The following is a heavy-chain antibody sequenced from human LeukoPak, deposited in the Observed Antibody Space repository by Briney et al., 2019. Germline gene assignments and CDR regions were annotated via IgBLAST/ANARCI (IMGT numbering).Heavy chain of an antibody. CDR1: GYTFTSYG. CDR3: AREAGRVTMVRGVISPYYFDY. J-gene: IGHJ4*02. CDR2: ISAYNGNT. D-gene: IGHD3-10*01. V-gene: IGHV1-18*04. Sequence: ASVKVSCKASGYTFTSYGISWVRQAPGQGLEWMGWISAYNGNTNYAQKLQGRVTMTTDTSTSTAYMELRSLRSDDTAVYYCAREAGRVTMVRGVISPYYFDYWGQATLVTVSS.